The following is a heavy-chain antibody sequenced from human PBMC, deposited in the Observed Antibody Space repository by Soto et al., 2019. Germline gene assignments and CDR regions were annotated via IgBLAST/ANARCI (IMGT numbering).Heavy chain of an antibody. CDR2: INPKSGRT. V-gene: IGHV1-2*02. D-gene: IGHD6-13*01. Sequence: QVRLEQSGAAVKTPGASVTVSCTTSGKTSTGYYVHWGRQAPGQGLEWMGWINPKSGRTKFAQKFQGRVTMTRNTSINTDYINLPNLTSDDSAVYYLATRGSSWWESLDYWGQGTRVIVSS. CDR3: ATRGSSWWESLDY. J-gene: IGHJ4*02. CDR1: GKTSTGYY.